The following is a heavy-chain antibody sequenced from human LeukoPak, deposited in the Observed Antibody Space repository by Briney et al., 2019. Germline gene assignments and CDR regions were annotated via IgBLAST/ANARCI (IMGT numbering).Heavy chain of an antibody. CDR2: ISSSSSYI. V-gene: IGHV3-21*01. CDR1: GFTFSSYS. J-gene: IGHJ4*02. Sequence: YPGGSLRLSCAAAGFTFSSYSMNWVRQAPGKGLEWVSSISSSSSYIYYADSVKGRFTISRDNAKNSLYLQMNSLRAEDTAVYYCARDLMTTVTTVDYWGQGTLVTVSS. D-gene: IGHD4-11*01. CDR3: ARDLMTTVTTVDY.